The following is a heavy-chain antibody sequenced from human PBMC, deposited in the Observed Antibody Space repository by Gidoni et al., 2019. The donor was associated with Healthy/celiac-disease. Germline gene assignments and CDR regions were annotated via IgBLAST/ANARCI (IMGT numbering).Heavy chain of an antibody. J-gene: IGHJ3*02. CDR2: IIPNFGTA. CDR3: AREGSRFDWLSHAFDI. D-gene: IGHD3-9*01. CDR1: GGTFSSYA. V-gene: IGHV1-69*12. Sequence: QVQLVQSGAEVKKPGSSVRVSCRASGGTFSSYAISWVRQAPGQGLEWMGGIIPNFGTANYAQKFQGRVTITANESTSTAYMDLSSLRSEDTAVYYCAREGSRFDWLSHAFDIWGQGTMVTVSS.